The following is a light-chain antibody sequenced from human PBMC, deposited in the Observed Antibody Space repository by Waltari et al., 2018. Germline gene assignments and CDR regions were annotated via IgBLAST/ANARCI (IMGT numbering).Light chain of an antibody. Sequence: EIVLTQSPGTLSLSPGESATLSCRASQSVLHNYLAWYQQKPGQPPRLLIYGAYNRATGFPDRFSGSGSGTYFTLTISRLEPEDFAVYYCQQYASPPPLTFGGGAKVEIK. CDR1: QSVLHNY. CDR2: GAY. CDR3: QQYASPPPLT. J-gene: IGKJ4*01. V-gene: IGKV3-20*01.